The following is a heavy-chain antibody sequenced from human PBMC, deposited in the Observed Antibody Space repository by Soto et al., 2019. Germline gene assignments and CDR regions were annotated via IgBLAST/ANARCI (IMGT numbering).Heavy chain of an antibody. CDR1: GGEIGSYY. CDR2: IYYSGST. Sequence: PAVTRSLTWIGWGGEIGSYYCIWIREPPGKGLEWIGYIYYSGSTNYNPSLKSRVTISVDTSKNQFSLRLSSVTAADTAVYYCARDGYTVTPNYYYGMDVWRQGTTVTVSS. V-gene: IGHV4-59*01. J-gene: IGHJ6*02. CDR3: ARDGYTVTPNYYYGMDV. D-gene: IGHD4-4*01.